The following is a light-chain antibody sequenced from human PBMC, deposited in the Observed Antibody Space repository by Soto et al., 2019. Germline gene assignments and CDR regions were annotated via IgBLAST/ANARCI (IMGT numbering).Light chain of an antibody. J-gene: IGKJ1*01. CDR1: QSVSSY. CDR3: QQRGT. Sequence: DIVLTQSPATLYLSPGERATLSCRASQSVSSYLAWYQQKPGQAPRLLIYDASNRATGIPARFSGSGSGTDFTLTISSLEPEDFAVYYCQQRGTFGQGTRWIS. V-gene: IGKV3-11*01. CDR2: DAS.